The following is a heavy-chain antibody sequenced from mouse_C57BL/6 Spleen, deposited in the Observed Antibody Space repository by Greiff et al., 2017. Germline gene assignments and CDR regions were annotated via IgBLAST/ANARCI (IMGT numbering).Heavy chain of an antibody. Sequence: VQLQQPGTELVKPGASVKLSCKASGYTFTSYWMHWVKQRPGQGLEWIGNINPSNGGTHYNEKFKSKATLTVDKSSSTAYMQLSSLTSEDSAVYDCARTPFYYGNSAWFAYWGQGTLVTVSA. CDR2: INPSNGGT. CDR1: GYTFTSYW. D-gene: IGHD2-1*01. J-gene: IGHJ3*01. CDR3: ARTPFYYGNSAWFAY. V-gene: IGHV1-53*01.